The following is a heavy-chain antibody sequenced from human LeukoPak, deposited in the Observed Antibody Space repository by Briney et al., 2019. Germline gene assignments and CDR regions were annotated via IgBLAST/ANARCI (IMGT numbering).Heavy chain of an antibody. CDR2: IHYSGST. V-gene: IGHV4-39*01. Sequence: PSETLSLTCNVSGGSISSTNYFWGWIRQPPGKGLEWIGSIHYSGSTYYDPSLKSRVTISVDTSKNQFSLKLSSVTAADTAVYYCARSTVAGTRKVDYWGQGTLVTVSS. D-gene: IGHD6-19*01. CDR3: ARSTVAGTRKVDY. J-gene: IGHJ4*02. CDR1: GGSISSTNYF.